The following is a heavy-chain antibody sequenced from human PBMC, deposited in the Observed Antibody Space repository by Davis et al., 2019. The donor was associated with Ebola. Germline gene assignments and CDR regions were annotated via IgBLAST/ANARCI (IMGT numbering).Heavy chain of an antibody. J-gene: IGHJ6*04. V-gene: IGHV3-7*01. CDR2: IKEDGSVK. CDR1: GFTFSTYW. D-gene: IGHD6-13*01. CDR3: ARVGAATAAGSSGYYYGMDV. Sequence: GGSLRLSCAASGFTFSTYWMSWVRQAPGKGLEWVANIKEDGSVKNYLDSVKGRFTISRDNAKNSLYLQMNSLRAEDTAVYYCARVGAATAAGSSGYYYGMDVWGKGTTVTVSS.